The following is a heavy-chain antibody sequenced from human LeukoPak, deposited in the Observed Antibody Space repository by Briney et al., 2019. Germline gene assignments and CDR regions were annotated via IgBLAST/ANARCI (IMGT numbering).Heavy chain of an antibody. CDR1: GFTFSSYA. CDR2: ISYDGSNK. D-gene: IGHD3-10*01. Sequence: GGSLRLSCAASGFTFSSYAMHWVRQAPGKGLEWVAVISYDGSNKHYADSVEGRFTISRDNSKNTLYLQMNSLRAEDTAVYYCARDRVVRGVILDYWGQGTLVTVSS. V-gene: IGHV3-30*04. CDR3: ARDRVVRGVILDY. J-gene: IGHJ4*02.